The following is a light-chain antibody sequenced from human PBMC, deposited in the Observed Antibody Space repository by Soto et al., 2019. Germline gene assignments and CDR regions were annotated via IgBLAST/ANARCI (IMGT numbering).Light chain of an antibody. Sequence: EVVLTQSPGTLSLSPGERATLSCRTSHSVSSNYLAWYQQKPGQAPRLLIYGASNRATGISDRFSGSGSATDFTLTISRLELEDFAVYYCQQYGTSSWTFGPGTKVEIK. J-gene: IGKJ1*01. V-gene: IGKV3-20*01. CDR1: HSVSSNY. CDR3: QQYGTSSWT. CDR2: GAS.